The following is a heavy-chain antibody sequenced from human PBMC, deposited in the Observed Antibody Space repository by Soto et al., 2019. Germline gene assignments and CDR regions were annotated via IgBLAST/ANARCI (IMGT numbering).Heavy chain of an antibody. J-gene: IGHJ4*02. CDR1: GGSLSSGDW. V-gene: IGHV4-4*02. CDR2: ISLGGTT. Sequence: QLQLQESGPGLVEPSGTLSLACGVSGGSLSSGDWWSWVRQPPGKGLEWIGEISLGGTTSYNPSLKSRVSMSLDTSKNHFSPKVSSVIAADTAVYYCARGGDYTPGFDCWGQGTLVTVSS. D-gene: IGHD3-3*01. CDR3: ARGGDYTPGFDC.